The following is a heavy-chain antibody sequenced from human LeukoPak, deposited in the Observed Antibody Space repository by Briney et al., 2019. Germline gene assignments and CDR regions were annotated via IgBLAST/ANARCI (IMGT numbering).Heavy chain of an antibody. D-gene: IGHD1-26*01. Sequence: GGSLRLSCAASGFTFSNAWMSWVRQAPGKGLEWVGRIKSKTDGGTTDYAAPVKGRFTISRDDSKNTLYLQMNSLKTEDTAVYYCTTRPEYSGSYRPPPRGYFQHWGQGTLVSVSS. CDR3: TTRPEYSGSYRPPPRGYFQH. CDR2: IKSKTDGGTT. J-gene: IGHJ1*01. CDR1: GFTFSNAW. V-gene: IGHV3-15*01.